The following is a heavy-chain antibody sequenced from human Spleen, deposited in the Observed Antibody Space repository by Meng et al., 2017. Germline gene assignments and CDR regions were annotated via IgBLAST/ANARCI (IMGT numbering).Heavy chain of an antibody. D-gene: IGHD6-6*01. Sequence: SQTRSLTGAVYGGSFSGYYWSWIRQPPGKGLEWIGEINHSGSTNYNPSLKSRVTISVDTSKNQFSLKLSSVTAADTAVYYCARGEIAARRWATGRYNYYYGMDVWGQGNTV. CDR2: INHSGST. J-gene: IGHJ6*01. CDR1: GGSFSGYY. CDR3: ARGEIAARRWATGRYNYYYGMDV. V-gene: IGHV4-34*01.